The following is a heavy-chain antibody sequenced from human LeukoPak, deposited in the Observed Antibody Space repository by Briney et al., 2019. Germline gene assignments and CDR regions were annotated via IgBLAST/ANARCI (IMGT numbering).Heavy chain of an antibody. CDR2: ISSSGSTI. D-gene: IGHD3-10*02. Sequence: GGSLRLSCAASGFTFSSYEMNWVRQAPGKGLEWVSYISSSGSTIYYADSVQGRFTISRDNAQNSLYLQMSSLRAEDTALYYCARDLHYYVAMDVWGQRTTVTVSS. V-gene: IGHV3-48*03. J-gene: IGHJ6*02. CDR1: GFTFSSYE. CDR3: ARDLHYYVAMDV.